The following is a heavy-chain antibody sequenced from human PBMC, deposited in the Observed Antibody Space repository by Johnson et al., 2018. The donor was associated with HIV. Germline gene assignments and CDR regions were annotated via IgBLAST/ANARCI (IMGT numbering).Heavy chain of an antibody. CDR3: AKVRRAYYEDAFDI. D-gene: IGHD3-22*01. Sequence: VQLVESGGGLVQPGGSLRLSCAASGFTVSSNYMSWVRQAPGKGLEWVSVIYSGGSTYYADSVKGRFTISRDNSKNTLYLQMNSLRAEDTAVYYCAKVRRAYYEDAFDIWGQGTMVTVSS. V-gene: IGHV3-66*02. CDR1: GFTVSSNY. CDR2: IYSGGST. J-gene: IGHJ3*02.